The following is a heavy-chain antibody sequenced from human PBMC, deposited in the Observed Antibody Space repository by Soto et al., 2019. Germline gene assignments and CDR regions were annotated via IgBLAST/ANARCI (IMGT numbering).Heavy chain of an antibody. CDR3: AKENGYSSSWFEFDY. CDR1: GFTFSSYA. J-gene: IGHJ4*02. D-gene: IGHD6-13*01. Sequence: VQLLESGGGLVQPGGSLRLSCAASGFTFSSYAMSWVRQAPGKGLEWVSAISGSGGSTYYADSVKGRFTISRDNSKDTLYLQMNSLRAEDTDVYYCAKENGYSSSWFEFDYWGQGTLVTVSS. V-gene: IGHV3-23*01. CDR2: ISGSGGST.